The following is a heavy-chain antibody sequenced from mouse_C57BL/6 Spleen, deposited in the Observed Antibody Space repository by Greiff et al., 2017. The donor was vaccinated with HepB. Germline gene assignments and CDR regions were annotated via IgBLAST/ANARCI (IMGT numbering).Heavy chain of an antibody. CDR3: ARDYCSSYYWYFDV. J-gene: IGHJ1*03. V-gene: IGHV14-2*01. CDR2: IDPEDGDT. Sequence: VQLLQSGAELVKPGASVKLSCTASGFNIKDYYMHWVKQRTEQGLEWIGMIDPEDGDTKYAPKFQGKATITADTSSNTAYLQLSSLTSEDTAVYYCARDYCSSYYWYFDVWGTGTTVTVSS. CDR1: GFNIKDYY. D-gene: IGHD1-1*01.